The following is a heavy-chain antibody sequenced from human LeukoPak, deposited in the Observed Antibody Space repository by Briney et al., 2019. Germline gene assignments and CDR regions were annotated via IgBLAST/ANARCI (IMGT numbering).Heavy chain of an antibody. CDR3: ARDRAYYYDSSGYYYFDY. Sequence: GASVKVSCKASGYTFTSYGISWVRQAPGQGLEWMGWISAYNGNTNYAQKLQGRVTMTTDTSTSTAYMELRSLRSDDTAVHYCARDRAYYYDSSGYYYFDYWGQGTLVTVSS. J-gene: IGHJ4*02. D-gene: IGHD3-22*01. V-gene: IGHV1-18*01. CDR1: GYTFTSYG. CDR2: ISAYNGNT.